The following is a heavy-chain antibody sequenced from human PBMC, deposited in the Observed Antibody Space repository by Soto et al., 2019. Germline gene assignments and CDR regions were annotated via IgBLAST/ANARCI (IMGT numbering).Heavy chain of an antibody. D-gene: IGHD6-19*01. Sequence: QVQMVESGGGVVQPGRSLRLSCAASGFIFSNYGMSWVRRAPGKGLEWVATISYDGNNAYYADSVKGRFTISRDNSKNTLYRQMNSLRPDDAAVFYCAKDQGSIGFFDYWGQGTLVTVSS. J-gene: IGHJ4*02. CDR2: ISYDGNNA. V-gene: IGHV3-30*18. CDR3: AKDQGSIGFFDY. CDR1: GFIFSNYG.